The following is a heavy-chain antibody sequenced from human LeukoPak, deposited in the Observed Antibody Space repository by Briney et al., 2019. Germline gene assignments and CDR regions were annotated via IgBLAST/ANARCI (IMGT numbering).Heavy chain of an antibody. J-gene: IGHJ4*02. CDR2: TYYRPKWHN. CDR3: ARYHSRIGYSSSPYFYY. CDR1: GDIVSSNSAA. Sequence: SQTLSLTCAISGDIVSSNSAAWNWIRQSPSRGLEWLGRTYYRPKWHNDYAVSVNGRITITPDTSKNQFSLQLDSVTPEDTPLYYWARYHSRIGYSSSPYFYYWGQGTLVTVSS. D-gene: IGHD6-6*01. V-gene: IGHV6-1*01.